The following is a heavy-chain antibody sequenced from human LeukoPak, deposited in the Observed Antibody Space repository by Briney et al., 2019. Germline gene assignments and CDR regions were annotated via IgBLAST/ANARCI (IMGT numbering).Heavy chain of an antibody. Sequence: GGSLRLSCAASGFTFSSYAMSWVRQAPGKGLEWVSAISGSGGSTYYADSVKGRFTISRDNSKNTLYLQMNSLRAEDTAVYYCAKGSGIAVAGIGGSYIDYWGQGTLVTVSS. D-gene: IGHD6-19*01. CDR3: AKGSGIAVAGIGGSYIDY. J-gene: IGHJ4*02. V-gene: IGHV3-23*01. CDR1: GFTFSSYA. CDR2: ISGSGGST.